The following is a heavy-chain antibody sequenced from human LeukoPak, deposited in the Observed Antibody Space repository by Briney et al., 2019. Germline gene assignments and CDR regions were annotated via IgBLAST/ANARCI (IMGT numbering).Heavy chain of an antibody. V-gene: IGHV5-51*01. J-gene: IGHJ4*02. Sequence: GESLKISCKGSGYSFTSYWIGWVRQMPGKGLEWMGIIYPDDSDTRYSPSFQGQVTISADKSISTAYLQWSSLKASDTAMYYCARHHLNYGDYGSVDYWGQGTLVTVSS. CDR1: GYSFTSYW. CDR2: IYPDDSDT. CDR3: ARHHLNYGDYGSVDY. D-gene: IGHD4-17*01.